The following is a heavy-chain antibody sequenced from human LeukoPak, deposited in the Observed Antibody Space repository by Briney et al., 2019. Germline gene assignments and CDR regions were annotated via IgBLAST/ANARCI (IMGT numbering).Heavy chain of an antibody. J-gene: IGHJ5*02. V-gene: IGHV4-39*01. CDR3: ARQDDQDHGDPNWFDP. Sequence: ASETLSLTCSVSGDSINDGGYYWGWVRQSPGKGLEWIGSIRHTGTTFYNPSLKSRVSISIDTSKNQFSLKVTSMTATDTAVYYCARQDDQDHGDPNWFDPWGQGTLVTVPS. CDR2: IRHTGTT. D-gene: IGHD4-17*01. CDR1: GDSINDGGYY.